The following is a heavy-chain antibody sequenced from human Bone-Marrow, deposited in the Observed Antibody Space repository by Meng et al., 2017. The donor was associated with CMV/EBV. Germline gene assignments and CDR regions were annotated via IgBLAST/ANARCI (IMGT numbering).Heavy chain of an antibody. CDR1: GYTFTSYG. CDR3: AREYQPPSTPTFDP. J-gene: IGHJ5*02. Sequence: SVKVSCKASGYTFTSYGISGVRQAPGQGLEWMGGIIPIFGTANYAQKFRGRVTITTDESTSTAYMELSSLRSEDTAVYYCAREYQPPSTPTFDPWGQGTLVTVSS. V-gene: IGHV1-69*05. D-gene: IGHD2-2*01. CDR2: IIPIFGTA.